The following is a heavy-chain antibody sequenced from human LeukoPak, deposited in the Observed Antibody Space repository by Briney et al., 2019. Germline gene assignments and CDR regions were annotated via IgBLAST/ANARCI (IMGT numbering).Heavy chain of an antibody. CDR2: IRYGGSNK. Sequence: GGSLRLSCAASGFTFSSYSMNWVRQAPGKGLEWVAFIRYGGSNKYYADSVKGRFTISRDNSKNTLYLQMNSLRAEDTAVYYCAKEDSTVVTLYFQHWGQGTLVTVSS. J-gene: IGHJ1*01. D-gene: IGHD4-23*01. CDR3: AKEDSTVVTLYFQH. CDR1: GFTFSSYS. V-gene: IGHV3-30*02.